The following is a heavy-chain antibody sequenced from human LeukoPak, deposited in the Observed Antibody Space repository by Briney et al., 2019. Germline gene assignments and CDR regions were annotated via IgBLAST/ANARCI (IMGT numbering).Heavy chain of an antibody. CDR3: ARTLRYSNYGNAFDI. V-gene: IGHV1-18*04. Sequence: GASVKVSCKASGYTFTGYYMHWVRQAPGQGLEWMGWINPNNGNTNFAQKVQGRVTMTTDTSTSTAYMELRSLRSDDTAVYYCARTLRYSNYGNAFDIWGQGTMVTVSS. J-gene: IGHJ3*02. CDR1: GYTFTGYY. D-gene: IGHD4-11*01. CDR2: INPNNGNT.